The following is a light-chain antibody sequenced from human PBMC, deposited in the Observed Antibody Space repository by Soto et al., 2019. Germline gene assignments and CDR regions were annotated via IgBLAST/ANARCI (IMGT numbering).Light chain of an antibody. CDR1: SSNIGGKT. Sequence: QSVLTQPPSASGTPGPRVTISCSGSSSNIGGKTVNWYQQLPGTAPKLLIYSDNQRPSGVPDRFSGSKSGTSASLAISGLQSEDEAGYFCAAWEDSLNGVVFGGGTKVTVL. CDR3: AAWEDSLNGVV. J-gene: IGLJ2*01. V-gene: IGLV1-44*01. CDR2: SDN.